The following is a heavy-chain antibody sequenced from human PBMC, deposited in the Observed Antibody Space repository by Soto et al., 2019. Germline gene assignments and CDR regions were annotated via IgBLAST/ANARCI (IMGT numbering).Heavy chain of an antibody. J-gene: IGHJ6*03. CDR2: ISGSGGST. D-gene: IGHD6-13*01. CDR1: GFTFSSYA. CDR3: AKDRSSSWYDYMDV. Sequence: GGSLRLSCAASGFTFSSYAMSWVRQAPGKGLEWVSAISGSGGSTYYADSVKGRFTISRGNSKNTLYLQMNSLRAEDTAVYYCAKDRSSSWYDYMDVWGKGTTVTVSS. V-gene: IGHV3-23*01.